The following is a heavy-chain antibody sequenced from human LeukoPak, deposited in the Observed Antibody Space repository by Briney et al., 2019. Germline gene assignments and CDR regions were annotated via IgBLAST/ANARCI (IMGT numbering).Heavy chain of an antibody. J-gene: IGHJ4*02. CDR2: ISGSGGST. Sequence: GGSLILSCAASGFTFSSYAMSWVRQAPGKGLEWVSAISGSGGSTYYADSVKGRFTISRDNSKNTLYLQMNSLRAEDTAVYYCAKTSGSGSYIPYYFDYWGQGTLVTVSS. V-gene: IGHV3-23*01. D-gene: IGHD3-10*01. CDR3: AKTSGSGSYIPYYFDY. CDR1: GFTFSSYA.